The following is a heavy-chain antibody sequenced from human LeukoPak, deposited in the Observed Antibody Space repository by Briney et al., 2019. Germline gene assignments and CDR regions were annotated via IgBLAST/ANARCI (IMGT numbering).Heavy chain of an antibody. CDR1: GYTLTELS. Sequence: ASVKVSCKVSGYTLTELSMHWVRQAPGKGLEWMGGFDSEDGEKFYAQKFQGRVTMTEDTSTDTAYMELSSLRSEDTAVYYCATLTTHIVVVPAAIRRGYYYYGMDVWGQGTTVTVSS. V-gene: IGHV1-24*01. D-gene: IGHD2-2*02. CDR3: ATLTTHIVVVPAAIRRGYYYYGMDV. CDR2: FDSEDGEK. J-gene: IGHJ6*02.